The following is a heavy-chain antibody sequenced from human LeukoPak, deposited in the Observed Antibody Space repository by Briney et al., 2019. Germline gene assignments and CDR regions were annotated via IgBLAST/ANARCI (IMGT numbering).Heavy chain of an antibody. CDR3: ARVSSVGSTMSGEEYMDV. J-gene: IGHJ6*04. D-gene: IGHD5/OR15-5a*01. CDR2: IYYSGNT. V-gene: IGHV4-30-4*08. Sequence: KPSQTLSLTCTISSGSIGSGDFYWSWLRQPPGKGLEWIGYIYYSGNTYYNPSLKSRVHMSIDTSKNQFSLKLISVTAADTAMYFCARVSSVGSTMSGEEYMDVWGKGTTVIVSS. CDR1: SGSIGSGDFY.